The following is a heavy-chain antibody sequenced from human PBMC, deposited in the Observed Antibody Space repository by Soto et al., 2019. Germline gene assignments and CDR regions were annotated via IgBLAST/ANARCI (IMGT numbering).Heavy chain of an antibody. CDR3: VGTAFGIKIFSYRAVR. Sequence: QGPLVESGGGVVQPGMSLRLSCVASGFDFKTYGMHWVRQAPGKGLEWVAVIGFDGTNIHYSDSVRGRFSISRDNSEQRVSLHIISLRVEATALYSCVGTAFGIKIFSYRAVRGGPGTLVTV. CDR1: GFDFKTYG. J-gene: IGHJ4*02. D-gene: IGHD3-10*01. CDR2: IGFDGTNI. V-gene: IGHV3-33*01.